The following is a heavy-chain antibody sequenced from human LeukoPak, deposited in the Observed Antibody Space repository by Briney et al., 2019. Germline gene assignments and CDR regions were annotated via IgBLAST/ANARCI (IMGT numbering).Heavy chain of an antibody. CDR3: ARRGAAAGYFEY. J-gene: IGHJ4*02. V-gene: IGHV5-51*01. Sequence: GESLKISCKGSGYSFTSYWIGWVRQMPGKGLEWMGMIYPGDSDTKYNPSFQGQVTLSADKSISTVYLQWSSLKASDTAMYYCARRGAAAGYFEYWGQGTLVTVPS. CDR2: IYPGDSDT. D-gene: IGHD6-25*01. CDR1: GYSFTSYW.